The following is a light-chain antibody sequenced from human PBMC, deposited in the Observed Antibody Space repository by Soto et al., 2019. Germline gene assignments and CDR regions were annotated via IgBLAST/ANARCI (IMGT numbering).Light chain of an antibody. CDR3: SSYVGTYCYV. J-gene: IGLJ1*01. V-gene: IGLV2-14*02. CDR2: EVY. CDR1: SSDIGSYNL. Sequence: PALTQPASVTGLPGQSITISRTGTSSDIGSYNLGSWYQQHPGKAPRLMISEVYKRPSGVPDRFSGSKSGNTAALTVSGLQAKDETEYYCSSYVGTYCYVFGTGTKVTV.